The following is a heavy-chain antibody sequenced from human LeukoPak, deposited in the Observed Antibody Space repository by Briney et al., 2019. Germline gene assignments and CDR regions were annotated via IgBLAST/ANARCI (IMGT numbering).Heavy chain of an antibody. V-gene: IGHV3-7*03. D-gene: IGHD6-19*01. Sequence: GGSLRLSCAASRFTFSSFWMTWVRQAPGKGLEWVANIKEDGSEKYYVDSVKGRFSISRDNAKNSLYLQMNSLRAEDTAVYYCAKDLIAVAGTGYWGQGTLVTVSS. J-gene: IGHJ4*02. CDR3: AKDLIAVAGTGY. CDR1: RFTFSSFW. CDR2: IKEDGSEK.